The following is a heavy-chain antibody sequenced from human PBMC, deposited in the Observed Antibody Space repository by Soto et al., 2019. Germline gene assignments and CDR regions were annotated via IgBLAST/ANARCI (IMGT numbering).Heavy chain of an antibody. CDR2: IYYSGSI. V-gene: IGHV4-59*01. D-gene: IGHD3-10*01. Sequence: LETLPLTCTFSGGSRSTYFWSWIRQPPGKRLEWIGYIYYSGSINYNPSLKSRVTISVDTSKNQFSLKLSSVTAADTAVYYCARVWGGAFDFWGQGTMVTVSS. J-gene: IGHJ3*01. CDR1: GGSRSTYF. CDR3: ARVWGGAFDF.